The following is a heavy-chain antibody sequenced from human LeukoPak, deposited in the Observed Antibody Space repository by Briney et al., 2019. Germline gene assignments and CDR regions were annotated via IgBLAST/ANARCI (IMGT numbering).Heavy chain of an antibody. V-gene: IGHV4-4*02. CDR1: GGSISSTVW. Sequence: SETLSLTCDVSGGSISSTVWWSWVRQPPGKGLEWIGEIYQTGSTNYNPSLKSRVTISVDKSKNQFSLTLSSVTAADTAVYYCARRKGPYDSSGLFDYWGQGTLVTVSS. CDR3: ARRKGPYDSSGLFDY. CDR2: IYQTGST. D-gene: IGHD3-22*01. J-gene: IGHJ4*02.